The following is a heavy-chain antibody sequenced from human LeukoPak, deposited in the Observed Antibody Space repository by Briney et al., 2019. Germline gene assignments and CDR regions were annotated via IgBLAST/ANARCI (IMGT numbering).Heavy chain of an antibody. Sequence: GASVKVSCKASGYTFTNYYVHWVRQAPGQGLEWMGIINPTGGGTGYAQKFQGRVTMTSDTPTTTVYMELSSLRSEDTAVYYCARLYGGHDYWGQGTLVTVSS. D-gene: IGHD3-16*02. J-gene: IGHJ4*02. CDR3: ARLYGGHDY. CDR1: GYTFTNYY. CDR2: INPTGGGT. V-gene: IGHV1-46*01.